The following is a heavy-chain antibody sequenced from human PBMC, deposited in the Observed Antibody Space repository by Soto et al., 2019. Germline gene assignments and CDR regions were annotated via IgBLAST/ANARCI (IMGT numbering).Heavy chain of an antibody. CDR2: INPSGGST. CDR1: GYTFASYY. CDR3: AREEYCSGGSCYSNLGY. D-gene: IGHD2-15*01. J-gene: IGHJ4*02. V-gene: IGHV1-46*01. Sequence: RAAASVKFSCKACGYTFASYYIYGVRQSLKQRLEWMGIINPSGGSTSYAQKFQGRVTMTRDTSTSTVYMELSSLRSEDTAVYYCAREEYCSGGSCYSNLGYWGQGTLVTVSS.